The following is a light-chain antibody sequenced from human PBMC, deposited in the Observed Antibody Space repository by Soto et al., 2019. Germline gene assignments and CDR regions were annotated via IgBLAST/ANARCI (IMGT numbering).Light chain of an antibody. CDR1: SCNIGAGYD. CDR2: GNS. CDR3: QSYDSSTSALSV. Sequence: QSVRTQSPSVSGTPGQRVTISCTWSSCNIGAGYDVHWYEQLPGTAPKLLIYGNSNRPSGVPDRFSGSKSGTSASLAIAGLHAEDEADYNCQSYDSSTSALSVFGTGTKVTV. J-gene: IGLJ1*01. V-gene: IGLV1-40*01.